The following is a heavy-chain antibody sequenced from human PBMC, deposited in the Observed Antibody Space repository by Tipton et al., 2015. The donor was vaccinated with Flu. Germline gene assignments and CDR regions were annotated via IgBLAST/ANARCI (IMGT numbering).Heavy chain of an antibody. CDR3: ARTYDFWSGYSGEFFDY. V-gene: IGHV1-18*01. Sequence: QLVQSGAEVKKPGASVKVSCKASGYTFTSYGISWVRQAPGQGLEWMRWISAYHGNTNYAQKLQGRVTMTTDTSTSTAYMELRSLRSDDTAVYYCARTYDFWSGYSGEFFDYWGQGTLGTVSS. D-gene: IGHD3-3*01. CDR2: ISAYHGNT. J-gene: IGHJ4*02. CDR1: GYTFTSYG.